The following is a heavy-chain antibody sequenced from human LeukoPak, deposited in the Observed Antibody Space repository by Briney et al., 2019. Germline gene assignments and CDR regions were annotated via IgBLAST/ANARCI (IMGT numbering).Heavy chain of an antibody. D-gene: IGHD5-18*01. CDR1: VFNFGDHA. Sequence: PGGSLRLSCTTSVFNFGDHAMTWVRQAPGKGLEWVGFIRSKAYRGTTEYAASVKGRFTISRDDSKSVVYLQMNSLKSEDTAVYYCSRGPIQLWVHNGVDVWGQGTTVTVSS. CDR2: IRSKAYRGTT. CDR3: SRGPIQLWVHNGVDV. V-gene: IGHV3-49*04. J-gene: IGHJ6*02.